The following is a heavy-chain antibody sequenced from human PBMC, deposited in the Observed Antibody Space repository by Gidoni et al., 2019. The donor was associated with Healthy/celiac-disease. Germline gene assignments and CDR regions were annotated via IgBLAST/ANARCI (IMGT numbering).Heavy chain of an antibody. CDR2: IIPIFGTA. CDR3: ARAGYDILTGYSSYYYYGMDV. V-gene: IGHV1-69*06. J-gene: IGHJ6*02. CDR1: GGTFSSYA. D-gene: IGHD3-9*01. Sequence: QVQLVQSGAEVKKPGSSVKVSCKASGGTFSSYAISWVRQAPGQGLEWMGGIIPIFGTANYAQKFQGRVTITADKSTSTAYMELSSLRSEDTAVYYCARAGYDILTGYSSYYYYGMDVWGQGTTVTVSS.